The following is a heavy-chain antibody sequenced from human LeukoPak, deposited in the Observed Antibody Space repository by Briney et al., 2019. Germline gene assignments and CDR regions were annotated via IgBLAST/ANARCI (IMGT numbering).Heavy chain of an antibody. Sequence: ASVKVSCEASGYTFTGYYMHWVRQAPGQGLEWMGWINPNSGGTNYAQKFQGRVTMTRDTSISTAYMELSRLRSDDTAVYYCARGDTVVVPAAILDYWGQGTLVTVSS. D-gene: IGHD2-2*01. V-gene: IGHV1-2*02. CDR2: INPNSGGT. CDR1: GYTFTGYY. CDR3: ARGDTVVVPAAILDY. J-gene: IGHJ4*02.